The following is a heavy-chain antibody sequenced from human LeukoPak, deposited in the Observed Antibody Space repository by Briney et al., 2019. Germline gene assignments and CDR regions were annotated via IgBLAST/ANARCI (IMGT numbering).Heavy chain of an antibody. Sequence: ASVKVSCKASGYTFTGYYMHWVRQAPGQGLEWMRWINPNSGGTNYAQKFQGRVTMTRDTSISTAYMELSRLRSDDTAVYYCASDTVTYYYYGMDVWGQGTTVTVSS. CDR3: ASDTVTYYYYGMDV. J-gene: IGHJ6*02. D-gene: IGHD4-17*01. CDR2: INPNSGGT. CDR1: GYTFTGYY. V-gene: IGHV1-2*02.